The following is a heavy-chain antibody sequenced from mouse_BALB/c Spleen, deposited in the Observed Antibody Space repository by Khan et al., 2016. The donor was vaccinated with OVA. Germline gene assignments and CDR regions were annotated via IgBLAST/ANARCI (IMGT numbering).Heavy chain of an antibody. CDR1: GFTFTAYY. D-gene: IGHD4-1*01. Sequence: EVELVEPGGGLVQPGGSLRLSCATSGFTFTAYYISWVRQPPGKAREGLGFIRNKANGYTTEYSASVKGRFTISRDSSQSSLCLQMTSLRAEDSATEYCTRETGFGIYGYVDVWGAVTPVTV. CDR2: IRNKANGYTT. J-gene: IGHJ1*01. CDR3: TRETGFGIYGYVDV. V-gene: IGHV7-3*02.